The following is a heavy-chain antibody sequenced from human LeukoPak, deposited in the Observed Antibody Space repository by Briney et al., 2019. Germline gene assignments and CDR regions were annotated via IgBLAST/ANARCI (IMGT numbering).Heavy chain of an antibody. D-gene: IGHD3-10*01. V-gene: IGHV1-8*01. CDR1: GYTFTNYD. Sequence: ASVKVSCKASGYTFTNYDINWVRQATGQRLEWMGWMNPSSGNTDYAHKFQGRLSMTRDTSISTAYMELTSLTSEDTAIYYCARKGVRGVNQNWFDPWGQGTLVTVSS. J-gene: IGHJ5*02. CDR3: ARKGVRGVNQNWFDP. CDR2: MNPSSGNT.